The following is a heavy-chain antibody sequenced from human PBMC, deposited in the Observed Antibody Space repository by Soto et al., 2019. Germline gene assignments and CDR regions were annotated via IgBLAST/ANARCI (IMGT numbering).Heavy chain of an antibody. CDR3: ARRDVVVPAAMGRHYYGMDV. CDR2: IYYSGST. D-gene: IGHD2-2*01. CDR1: GGSISSGGYS. Sequence: SETLSLTCPVSGGSISSGGYSWSWIRQPPGKGLEWIGSIYYSGSTYYNPSLKSRVTISVDTSKNQFSLKLSSVTAADTAVYYCARRDVVVPAAMGRHYYGMDVWGQGTTVTVSS. J-gene: IGHJ6*02. V-gene: IGHV4-39*01.